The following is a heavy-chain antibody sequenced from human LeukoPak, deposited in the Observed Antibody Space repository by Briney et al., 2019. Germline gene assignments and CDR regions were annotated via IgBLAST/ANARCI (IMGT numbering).Heavy chain of an antibody. V-gene: IGHV4-39*07. J-gene: IGHJ6*03. D-gene: IGHD5-18*01. CDR3: ARVRGYSYEYYYYYYYMDV. CDR1: GGSISSSSYY. CDR2: IYYSGST. Sequence: SETLSLTCTVSGGSISSSSYYWGWIRQPPGKGLEWIGSIYYSGSTYYNPSLKSRVTISVDTSKNQFSLKLSSVTAADTAVYYCARVRGYSYEYYYYYYYMDVWGKGTTVTVSS.